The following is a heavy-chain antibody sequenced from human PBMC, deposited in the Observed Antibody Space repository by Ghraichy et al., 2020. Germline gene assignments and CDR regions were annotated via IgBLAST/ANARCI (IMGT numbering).Heavy chain of an antibody. CDR1: GGSISSYY. CDR3: ARVNTAMATYYYYYGMDV. V-gene: IGHV4-59*01. Sequence: SETLSLTCTVSGGSISSYYWSWIRQPPGKGLEWIGYIYYSESTNYNPSLKSRVTISVDTSKNQFSLKLSSVTAADTAVYYCARVNTAMATYYYYYGMDVWGQGTTVTVSS. CDR2: IYYSEST. J-gene: IGHJ6*02. D-gene: IGHD5-18*01.